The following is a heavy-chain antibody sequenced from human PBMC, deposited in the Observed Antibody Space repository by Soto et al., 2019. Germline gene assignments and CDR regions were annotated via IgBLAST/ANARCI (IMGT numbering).Heavy chain of an antibody. J-gene: IGHJ4*02. D-gene: IGHD3-22*01. Sequence: ASVKVSCKVSGYTLTELSMHWVRQAPGKGLEWMGGFDPEDGETIYAQKFQGRVTMTEDTSTDTAYMELSSLRSEDTAVYYCATGQFEYYYDSSGYYYFDYWGQGTLVTVSS. CDR1: GYTLTELS. V-gene: IGHV1-24*01. CDR2: FDPEDGET. CDR3: ATGQFEYYYDSSGYYYFDY.